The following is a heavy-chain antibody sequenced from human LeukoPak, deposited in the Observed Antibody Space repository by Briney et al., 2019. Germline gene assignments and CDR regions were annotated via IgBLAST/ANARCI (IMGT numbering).Heavy chain of an antibody. D-gene: IGHD2-15*01. Sequence: ASVKVSCKASGYTFTGYYIHWVRQAPGQGLELMGWINPNNGGTNYAQKFQGRVTMTRDTSISTAHVELSRLRSDDTAVYYCARSSRPCSGGSCYLYSYYYHNMDVWGKGTTVTISS. CDR2: INPNNGGT. V-gene: IGHV1-2*02. CDR1: GYTFTGYY. J-gene: IGHJ6*03. CDR3: ARSSRPCSGGSCYLYSYYYHNMDV.